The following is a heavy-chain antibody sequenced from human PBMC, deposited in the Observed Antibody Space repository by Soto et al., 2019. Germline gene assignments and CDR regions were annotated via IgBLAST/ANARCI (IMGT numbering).Heavy chain of an antibody. CDR1: GGSFKSGSYS. V-gene: IGHV4-61*01. J-gene: IGHJ4*02. Sequence: SETLSLTCTVSGGSFKSGSYSWSWIRQPPGKGLEWIGYVYHTGRTSYNPSLKSRVSISMDTSENQFSLNLDSVTAADTAVYFCARDFAYFDSWGQGTMVTVYS. D-gene: IGHD3-3*01. CDR3: ARDFAYFDS. CDR2: VYHTGRT.